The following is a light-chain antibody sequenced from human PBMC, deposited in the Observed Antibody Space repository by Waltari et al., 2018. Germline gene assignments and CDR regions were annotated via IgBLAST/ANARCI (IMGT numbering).Light chain of an antibody. Sequence: QSALTQPVSVSGSPGQSIAISCAGTSSDVGGYNFVSWYQQQPGKAPKTMSYDVTRRPSGVSDRFSGSKSGNTASLTISGLQAEDEGDYYCGSYRYGSSLVFGGGTRLTVL. J-gene: IGLJ2*01. CDR1: SSDVGGYNF. CDR3: GSYRYGSSLV. V-gene: IGLV2-14*03. CDR2: DVT.